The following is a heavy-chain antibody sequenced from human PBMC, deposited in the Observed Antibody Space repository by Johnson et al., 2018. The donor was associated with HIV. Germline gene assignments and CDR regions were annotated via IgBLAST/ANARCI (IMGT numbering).Heavy chain of an antibody. CDR1: GFTFSSYG. J-gene: IGHJ3*02. Sequence: QVQLVESGGGVVQPGRSLRLSCAASGFTFSSYGMHWVRQAPGKGLEWVAVILYDGSNKYYADSVNGRFTISRDNSKNTLYLQMNSLRAEDTAVYYCAKRLTYANSLDAFDIWGQGTMVTVSS. D-gene: IGHD3-16*01. V-gene: IGHV3-33*06. CDR2: ILYDGSNK. CDR3: AKRLTYANSLDAFDI.